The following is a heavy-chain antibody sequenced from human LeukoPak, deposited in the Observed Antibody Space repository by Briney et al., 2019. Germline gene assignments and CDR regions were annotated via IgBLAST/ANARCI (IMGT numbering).Heavy chain of an antibody. J-gene: IGHJ4*02. CDR3: ARDEERGYFDY. CDR2: IDHSGST. CDR1: GYSISSGYY. V-gene: IGHV4-38-2*02. Sequence: SETLSLTCTVSGYSISSGYYWGWIRQPPGKGLEWTGSIDHSGSTYYNPSLKSRITISVDTSKNQFSLKLSSVTAADTAVYYCARDEERGYFDYWGQGTLVTVSS.